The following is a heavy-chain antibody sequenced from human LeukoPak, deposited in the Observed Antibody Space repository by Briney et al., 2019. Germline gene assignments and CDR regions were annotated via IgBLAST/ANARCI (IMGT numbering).Heavy chain of an antibody. CDR1: SGSINSFY. Sequence: SVTVSLTCTVSSGSINSFYWIWIPQPPGKGLEGIVYLHYSGRSNYNPSLKSRATISVDTAKNQISLRLSSVTAADTAVYYWARVTGYMTEDYFDYWGQGTLITVSS. V-gene: IGHV4-59*01. CDR3: ARVTGYMTEDYFDY. CDR2: LHYSGRS. D-gene: IGHD6-13*01. J-gene: IGHJ4*02.